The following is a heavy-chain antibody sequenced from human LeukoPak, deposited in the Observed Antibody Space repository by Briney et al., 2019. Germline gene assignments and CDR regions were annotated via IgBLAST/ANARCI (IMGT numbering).Heavy chain of an antibody. Sequence: PSETLSLTCTVSGGSISSYYWSWIRRPPGKGLEWIGYIYYSGSTNYNPSLKSRVTISVDTSKNQFSLKLSSVTAADTAVYYCARSGGNRYGSGTLVWGQGTLVTVSS. CDR2: IYYSGST. J-gene: IGHJ4*02. V-gene: IGHV4-59*01. CDR1: GGSISSYY. CDR3: ARSGGNRYGSGTLV. D-gene: IGHD3-10*01.